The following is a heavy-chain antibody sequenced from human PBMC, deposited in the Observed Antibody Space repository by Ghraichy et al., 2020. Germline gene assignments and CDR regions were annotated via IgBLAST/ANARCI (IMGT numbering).Heavy chain of an antibody. CDR3: AKGFTMIVVDYYFDY. CDR2: ISGSGGTT. CDR1: GFTFSSYV. V-gene: IGHV3-23*01. D-gene: IGHD3-22*01. J-gene: IGHJ4*02. Sequence: GESLNISCAASGFTFSSYVMSWVRQAPGKGLEWVSAISGSGGTTNHADSVKGRFTISRDNSNNTLYLQMTSLRAEDTAVYYCAKGFTMIVVDYYFDYWGQGTLVTVSS.